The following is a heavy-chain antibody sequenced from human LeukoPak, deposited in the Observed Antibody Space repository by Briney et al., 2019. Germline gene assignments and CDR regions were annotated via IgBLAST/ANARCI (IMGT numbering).Heavy chain of an antibody. Sequence: PGGSLRLSCAASGFTFSSYEMNWVRQAPGKGLEWVSYISSSGSTIYYADSVKGRFTISRDNAKNSLYLQMNSLRAEDTAVYYCARALEMATIPNLWYWGQGTLVTVSS. D-gene: IGHD5-24*01. V-gene: IGHV3-48*03. J-gene: IGHJ4*02. CDR3: ARALEMATIPNLWY. CDR1: GFTFSSYE. CDR2: ISSSGSTI.